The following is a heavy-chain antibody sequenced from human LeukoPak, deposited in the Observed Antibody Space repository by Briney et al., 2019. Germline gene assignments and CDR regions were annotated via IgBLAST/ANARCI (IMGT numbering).Heavy chain of an antibody. V-gene: IGHV1-2*04. J-gene: IGHJ6*02. CDR2: INPNRGGT. D-gene: IGHD6-13*01. CDR1: GYTFTGYY. Sequence: ASLKVSCKASGYTFTGYYIHWVRQAPGQGLEWMGWINPNRGGTNYAQKFQGWVTMTRDTSISTAYMELSRLRSDDTAVYYCARAGAAAGTLRRVYYYYGMDVWGQGTTVTVSS. CDR3: ARAGAAAGTLRRVYYYYGMDV.